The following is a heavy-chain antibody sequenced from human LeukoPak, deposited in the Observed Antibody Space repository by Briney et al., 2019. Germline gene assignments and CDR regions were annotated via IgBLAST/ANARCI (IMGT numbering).Heavy chain of an antibody. V-gene: IGHV4-34*01. Sequence: PSETLSLTCAVDGGSFSGYYWSWIRQPPGKGLEXXGEINHSGSTNYNPSLKSRVTISVDTSKNQFSLKLSSVTAADTAVYYCARVGGAQWPAYFDYWGQGTLVTVSS. J-gene: IGHJ4*02. D-gene: IGHD6-19*01. CDR3: ARVGGAQWPAYFDY. CDR1: GGSFSGYY. CDR2: INHSGST.